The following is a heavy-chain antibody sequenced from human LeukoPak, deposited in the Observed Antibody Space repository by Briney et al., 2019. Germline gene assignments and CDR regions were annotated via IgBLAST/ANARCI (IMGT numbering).Heavy chain of an antibody. Sequence: GGSLRLSCAASGFTFSSYAMHWVRQAPGKGLEWVAVISYDGSNKYYADSVKGRFTISRDNSKNTLYLQMNSLRAEDTAVYYCAKDAGKLRVRGVITYMDVWGKGTTVTVSS. CDR1: GFTFSSYA. J-gene: IGHJ6*03. CDR3: AKDAGKLRVRGVITYMDV. D-gene: IGHD3-10*01. CDR2: ISYDGSNK. V-gene: IGHV3-30-3*01.